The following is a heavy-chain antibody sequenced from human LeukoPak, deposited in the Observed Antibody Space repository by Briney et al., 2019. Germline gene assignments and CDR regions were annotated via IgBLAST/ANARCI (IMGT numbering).Heavy chain of an antibody. J-gene: IGHJ6*03. D-gene: IGHD3-3*01. CDR1: GYTFTSYG. V-gene: IGHV1-18*01. CDR3: ARDSKPLFGVVIEDYYYYYMDV. Sequence: ASVKVSCKASGYTFTSYGINWVRQAPGQGLEWMGWISAYNGNTNYAQKLQGRVTMTTDTSTSTAYMELRSLRSDDTAVYYRARDSKPLFGVVIEDYYYYYMDVWGKGTTVTVSS. CDR2: ISAYNGNT.